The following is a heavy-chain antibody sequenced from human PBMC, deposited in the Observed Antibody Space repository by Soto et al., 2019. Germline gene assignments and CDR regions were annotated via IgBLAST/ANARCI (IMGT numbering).Heavy chain of an antibody. Sequence: PSETLSLTCTVSGGSISSSSYYWGWIRQPPGKGLEWIGSIYYSGSTYYNQSLKNQVTISVDRSKNQFSLKLSYVTAADTAVYYCARLCRDRDYYFDYWGQGTLVTVSS. CDR2: IYYSGST. CDR1: GGSISSSSYY. CDR3: ARLCRDRDYYFDY. J-gene: IGHJ4*02. V-gene: IGHV4-39*01.